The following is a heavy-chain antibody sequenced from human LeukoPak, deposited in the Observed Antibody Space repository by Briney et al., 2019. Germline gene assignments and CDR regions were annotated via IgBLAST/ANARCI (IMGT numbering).Heavy chain of an antibody. V-gene: IGHV1-18*01. CDR2: ISAENGNT. CDR1: GYTLPSYA. J-gene: IGHJ5*02. D-gene: IGHD2-21*01. CDR3: ARLCSIRWCLHDWFDP. Sequence: AAVPDSFKSTGYTLPSYAISWVRQAPAQGLEWMGCISAENGNTDYAQRFEGRVTMTTDTSTSTAYMELRSLRSDDTAVYYCARLCSIRWCLHDWFDPWGQGTLVTVSS.